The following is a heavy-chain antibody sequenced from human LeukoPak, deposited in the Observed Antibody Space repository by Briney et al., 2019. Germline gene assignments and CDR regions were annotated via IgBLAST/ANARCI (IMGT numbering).Heavy chain of an antibody. Sequence: ASVKVSCKASGYTFTGYYMHWVRQAPGQGLAWMGWINPNSGGTNYAQKFQGRVTMTRDTSISTAYMELSRLRSDDTAVYYCARGMATMGSGGYWGQGTLVTVSS. CDR2: INPNSGGT. CDR1: GYTFTGYY. D-gene: IGHD5-24*01. CDR3: ARGMATMGSGGY. V-gene: IGHV1-2*02. J-gene: IGHJ4*02.